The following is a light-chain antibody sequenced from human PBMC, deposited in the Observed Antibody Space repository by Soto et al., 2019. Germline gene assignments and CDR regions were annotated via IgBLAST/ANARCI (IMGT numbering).Light chain of an antibody. CDR1: SSDVGGYNS. J-gene: IGLJ1*01. V-gene: IGLV2-14*01. CDR2: EVR. CDR3: SSFTTSNTYV. Sequence: QSALAQPASVSGSPGQSITISCTGTSSDVGGYNSVSWYQQHPGKAPKLLISEVRHRPSGVSDRFPGSQSANTASLTISGLQAEDEADYYCSSFTTSNTYVFGTGTKVTVL.